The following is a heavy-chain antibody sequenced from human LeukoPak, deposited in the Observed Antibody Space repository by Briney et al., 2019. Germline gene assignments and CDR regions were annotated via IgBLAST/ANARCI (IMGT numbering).Heavy chain of an antibody. J-gene: IGHJ4*02. CDR2: ISGSNSYI. CDR3: ARAPEDYSDTPGYFDY. V-gene: IGHV3-21*06. D-gene: IGHD3-16*01. Sequence: GGSLRLSCAASGFTFSSYSMNWVRQAPGKGLEWVSSISGSNSYIYYADSVKGRFTISRDNAKNSLYPQMNSLRAEDTAVYYCARAPEDYSDTPGYFDYWGQGVLVTVSS. CDR1: GFTFSSYS.